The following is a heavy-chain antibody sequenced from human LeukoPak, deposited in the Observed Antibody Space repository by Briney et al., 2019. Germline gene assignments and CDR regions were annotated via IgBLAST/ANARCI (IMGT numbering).Heavy chain of an antibody. CDR3: ARTFDDYYGMDV. CDR2: LNTNTGNP. CDR1: GYSFTSHA. V-gene: IGHV7-4-1*02. D-gene: IGHD3-9*01. Sequence: ASVKVSCRASGYSFTSHALNWLRQAPGQGPEWMGWLNTNTGNPTYAQGFTGRFVFSLDTSVSTAYLQISSLRAEDAAVYYCARTFDDYYGMDVWGQGTTVTVSS. J-gene: IGHJ6*02.